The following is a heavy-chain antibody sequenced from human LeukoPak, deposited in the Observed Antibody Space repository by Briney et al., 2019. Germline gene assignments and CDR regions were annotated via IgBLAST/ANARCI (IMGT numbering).Heavy chain of an antibody. J-gene: IGHJ3*02. CDR1: GFTFSSYG. V-gene: IGHV3-30*19. CDR2: ISYDGSNK. D-gene: IGHD1-26*01. Sequence: GGSLRLSCAASGFTFSSYGMHWVRQAPDKGLEWVAVISYDGSNKYYADSVKGRFTISRDNSKNTLYLQMNSLRAEDTAVYYCARAGTPSYSGSYYEDAFDIWGQGTMVTVSS. CDR3: ARAGTPSYSGSYYEDAFDI.